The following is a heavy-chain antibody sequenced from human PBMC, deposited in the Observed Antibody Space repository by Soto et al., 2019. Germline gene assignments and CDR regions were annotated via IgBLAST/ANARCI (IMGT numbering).Heavy chain of an antibody. V-gene: IGHV3-48*01. D-gene: IGHD4-4*01. CDR2: LSSSSSTI. CDR1: GFTFSRYS. Sequence: VQLVESGGGLVQPGGSLRLSCAASGFTFSRYSMNWVRQAPGKGLEWVSYLSSSSSTIYYADSVKGRFTISRDNAKNSLYLQMNGLRAEDTAVYYCARDLVQMTTVTTGDLDYWGQGTLVTVSS. CDR3: ARDLVQMTTVTTGDLDY. J-gene: IGHJ4*02.